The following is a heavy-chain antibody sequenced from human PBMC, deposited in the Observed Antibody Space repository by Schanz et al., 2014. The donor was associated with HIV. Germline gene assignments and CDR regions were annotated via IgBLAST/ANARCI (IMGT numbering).Heavy chain of an antibody. CDR2: IIPIIGTA. V-gene: IGHV1-69*14. CDR3: ARTYTGDWSTGAD. D-gene: IGHD2-21*02. J-gene: IGHJ4*02. CDR1: GGTFSNYA. Sequence: QVQLVQSGAEVKMPGSSVKVSCKASGGTFSNYAMTWVRQAPGQGLEWMAGIIPIIGTADYAQKFQGRVTITADKSTGTVYMDLSSLRSEDTAVYYCARTYTGDWSTGADWGQGTLVTVSS.